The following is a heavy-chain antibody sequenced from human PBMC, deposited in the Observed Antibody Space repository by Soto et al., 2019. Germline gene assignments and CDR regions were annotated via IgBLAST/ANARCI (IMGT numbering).Heavy chain of an antibody. CDR2: ISGRGGGT. CDR1: GFTFSSYA. D-gene: IGHD4-17*01. V-gene: IGHV3-23*01. J-gene: IGHJ4*02. CDR3: AKTGDYGDYFDY. Sequence: EVQLLESGGGLVQPGGSLRLSCAASGFTFSSYAMSWVRQAPGKGREWVSAISGRGGGTYYADSVKGLFTISRDNSKNTLYLQMNSLRAEDTAVYYCAKTGDYGDYFDYWGQGTLVTVSS.